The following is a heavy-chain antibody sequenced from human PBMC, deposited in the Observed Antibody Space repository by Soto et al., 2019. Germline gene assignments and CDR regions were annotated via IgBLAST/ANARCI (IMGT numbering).Heavy chain of an antibody. D-gene: IGHD4-17*01. V-gene: IGHV1-3*01. CDR1: GYTFTSYA. CDR3: ARESYGDSYYYYYGMDV. Sequence: ASLKVSCKASGYTFTSYAMHWVRQAPGQRLEWMGWINAGNGNTKYSQKFQGRVTITRDTSASTAYMELSSLRSEDTAVYYCARESYGDSYYYYYGMDVWGQGTTVTVSS. CDR2: INAGNGNT. J-gene: IGHJ6*02.